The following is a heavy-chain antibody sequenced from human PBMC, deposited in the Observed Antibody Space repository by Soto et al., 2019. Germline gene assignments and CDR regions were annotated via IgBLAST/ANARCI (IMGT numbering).Heavy chain of an antibody. D-gene: IGHD2-15*01. CDR1: GFTFSNAW. J-gene: IGHJ6*02. Sequence: EVQLVESGGGLVKPGGSLRLSCAASGFTFSNAWMNWVRQAPGKGLEWVGRIKSKTDGGTTDYAAPVKGRFTISRDDSKHPLYLQMNSLQTEDTAVYYCTTVHCSGSRYHYDYYSYGMDVWGQGTTDTVSS. CDR2: IKSKTDGGTT. CDR3: TTVHCSGSRYHYDYYSYGMDV. V-gene: IGHV3-15*07.